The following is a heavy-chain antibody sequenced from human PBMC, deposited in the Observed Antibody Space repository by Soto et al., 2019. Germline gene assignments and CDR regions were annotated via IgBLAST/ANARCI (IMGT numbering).Heavy chain of an antibody. V-gene: IGHV3-23*01. CDR1: GFTFSSYS. CDR2: FRAGGDDGTT. J-gene: IGHJ4*02. Sequence: RGSLRLSCVASGFTFSSYSMSWVRQAPGEGLEWVSGFRAGGDDGTTYYADSVKGRFTISRDNSKNTLFLQMNSLRAEDTAIYYCAKKVNSGSGSQYFDYFGQGTLVTVSS. D-gene: IGHD3-10*01. CDR3: AKKVNSGSGSQYFDY.